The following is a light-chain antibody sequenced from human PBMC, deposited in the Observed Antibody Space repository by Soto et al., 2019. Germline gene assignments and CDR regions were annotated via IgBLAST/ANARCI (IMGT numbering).Light chain of an antibody. Sequence: DIQITQSPSSLSASVGDRVTITCRASQGISTYLNWYQKKPGKAPKLLIYAASSLQSGVPSRFSGSGSGTEFTLTISSLQPDDFATYYCQHYNSYSEAFGQGTKVDIK. J-gene: IGKJ1*01. V-gene: IGKV1-39*01. CDR1: QGISTY. CDR2: AAS. CDR3: QHYNSYSEA.